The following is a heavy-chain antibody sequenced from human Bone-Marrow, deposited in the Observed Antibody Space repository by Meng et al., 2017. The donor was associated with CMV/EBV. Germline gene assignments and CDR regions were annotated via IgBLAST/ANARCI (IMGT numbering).Heavy chain of an antibody. CDR3: ARVGDSTISNWFDP. Sequence: SETLSLTCTVSGDSISTSYWSWIRQPPGKGLAWIGYIYYSESPNYNPSLKSRVTISVDTSRNHFSLKLRSVTAADTAVYYCARVGDSTISNWFDPWGQGTLVTVSS. J-gene: IGHJ5*02. CDR1: GDSISTSY. D-gene: IGHD5/OR15-5a*01. CDR2: IYYSESP. V-gene: IGHV4-59*01.